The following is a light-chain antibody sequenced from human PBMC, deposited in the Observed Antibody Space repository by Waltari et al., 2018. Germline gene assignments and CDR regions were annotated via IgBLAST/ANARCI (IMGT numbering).Light chain of an antibody. Sequence: YLLTQAPSVSVAPGQTATITCGGSNIGRENVHWYQQKPGQAPVLVVYDYQYRPPGIPDRLSGFNSGDTATLIIGRAEAGDEADYYCQVGGSGTDHVVFGGGTKVTVL. V-gene: IGLV3-21*02. CDR1: NIGREN. CDR2: DYQ. J-gene: IGLJ2*01. CDR3: QVGGSGTDHVV.